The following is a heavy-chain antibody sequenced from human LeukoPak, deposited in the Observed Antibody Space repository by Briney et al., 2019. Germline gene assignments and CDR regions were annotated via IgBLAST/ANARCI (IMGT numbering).Heavy chain of an antibody. Sequence: GGSLRLSSAASGFTFNNYWMHWVRQPPGKGLVWVSHINPDGSDTSYADSVKGRFTISRDNAENTLFLHMNSLTAEDTAVYYCARHTGYSSSWSQNWGQGTLVTVSS. CDR3: ARHTGYSSSWSQN. V-gene: IGHV3-74*01. CDR1: GFTFNNYW. J-gene: IGHJ4*02. D-gene: IGHD6-13*01. CDR2: INPDGSDT.